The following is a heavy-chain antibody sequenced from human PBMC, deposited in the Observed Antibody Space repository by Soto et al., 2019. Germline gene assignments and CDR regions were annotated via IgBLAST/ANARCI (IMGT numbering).Heavy chain of an antibody. Sequence: QVQLVQSGAEVKKPGSSVKVSCKASGGTFSSYAISWVRQAPGQGLEWMGGIIPIFGTANYAQKFQGRVTITADESTSTAYMELSSRRSEDTAVYYCASSGIYYYDSSGTFDYWGQGTLVTVSS. CDR3: ASSGIYYYDSSGTFDY. V-gene: IGHV1-69*01. D-gene: IGHD3-22*01. CDR1: GGTFSSYA. CDR2: IIPIFGTA. J-gene: IGHJ4*02.